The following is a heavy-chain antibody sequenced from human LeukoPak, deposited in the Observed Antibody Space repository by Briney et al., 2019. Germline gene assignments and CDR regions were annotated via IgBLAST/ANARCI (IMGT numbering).Heavy chain of an antibody. D-gene: IGHD6-19*01. CDR3: ARQARYSSGWYRDY. J-gene: IGHJ4*02. CDR1: GGSISSNNHY. V-gene: IGHV4-39*01. CDR2: IYYSGST. Sequence: KPSETLSLTCSVSGGSISSNNHYWDWTRQPPGKGLEWIGSIYYSGSTYYNPSLKSRVTISVDTSKNQFSLKLSSVTAADTAVNYCARQARYSSGWYRDYWGQGTLVTVSS.